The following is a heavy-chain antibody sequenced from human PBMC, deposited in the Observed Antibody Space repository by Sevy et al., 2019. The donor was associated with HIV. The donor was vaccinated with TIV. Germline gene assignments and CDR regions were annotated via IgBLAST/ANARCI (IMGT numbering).Heavy chain of an antibody. J-gene: IGHJ4*02. CDR2: IRNKPDSYTT. V-gene: IGHV3-72*01. Sequence: GESLKISCAASGFTFSDHYMEWVRQAPGKGLEWVGRIRNKPDSYTTEYAASVTGRFTISRDDSKNSLYLLMDSLKTEDTAVYYCATHAGIAAAGRVFDYWGQGTLVTVSS. CDR1: GFTFSDHY. CDR3: ATHAGIAAAGRVFDY. D-gene: IGHD6-13*01.